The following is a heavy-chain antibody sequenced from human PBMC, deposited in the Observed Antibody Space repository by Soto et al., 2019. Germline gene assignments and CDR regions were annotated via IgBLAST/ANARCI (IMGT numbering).Heavy chain of an antibody. CDR2: ISYDGSNK. D-gene: IGHD5-18*01. Sequence: PGGSLRLSCAASGFTFSNAWMNWVRQAPGKGLEWVAVISYDGSNKYYADSVKGRFTISRDNSKNTLYLQMNSLRAEDTAVYYCARERGYSYGYGDYWGQGTLVTVSS. J-gene: IGHJ4*02. V-gene: IGHV3-30*03. CDR3: ARERGYSYGYGDY. CDR1: GFTFSNAW.